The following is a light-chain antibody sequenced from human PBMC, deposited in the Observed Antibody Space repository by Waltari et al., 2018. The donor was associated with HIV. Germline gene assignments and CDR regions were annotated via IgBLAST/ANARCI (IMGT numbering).Light chain of an antibody. CDR2: WAS. CDR1: RTVLYNRNY. J-gene: IGKJ4*01. Sequence: DIVMTQSPDSLAVSLGARATVPCTSSRTVLYNRNYLAWYQQKPGQAPKVLIYWASTRAVGVPDRFSGSGSGTDFSLTSSRVQADDVAIYYCQQYYTLRSTFGGGTKIEI. CDR3: QQYYTLRST. V-gene: IGKV4-1*01.